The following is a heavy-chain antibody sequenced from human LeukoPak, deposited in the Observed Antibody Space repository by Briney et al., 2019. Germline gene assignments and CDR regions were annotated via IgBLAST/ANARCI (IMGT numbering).Heavy chain of an antibody. J-gene: IGHJ4*02. CDR1: GFIFSANY. CDR2: IYSGGYT. D-gene: IGHD2-15*01. CDR3: ARDLGSGGRNPFDY. Sequence: GGSLRLSCAASGFIFSANYMSWVRQAPGKGLEWVSVIYSGGYTYYSDSVKGRFTISRDNSKNTLYLQMDSLRADDTAVYYCARDLGSGGRNPFDYWGQGTLVTVSS. V-gene: IGHV3-53*01.